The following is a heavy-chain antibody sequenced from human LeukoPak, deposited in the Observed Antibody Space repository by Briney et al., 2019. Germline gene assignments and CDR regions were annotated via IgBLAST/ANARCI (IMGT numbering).Heavy chain of an antibody. CDR2: MNPNSGNT. CDR1: GYTFTSYD. CDR3: ARRPHSYYYYYYMDV. J-gene: IGHJ6*03. Sequence: ASVKVSCRASGYTFTSYDINWVRQATGQGLEWMGWMNPNSGNTGYAQKFQGRVTMTRNTSISTAYMELSSLRSEDTAVYYCARRPHSYYYYYYMDVWGKGATFTVSS. D-gene: IGHD2-15*01. V-gene: IGHV1-8*01.